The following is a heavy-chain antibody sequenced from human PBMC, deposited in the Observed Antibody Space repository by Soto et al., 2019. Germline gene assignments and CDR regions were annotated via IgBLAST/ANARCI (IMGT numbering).Heavy chain of an antibody. Sequence: SETLSLTCAVSGGSISSSNWWSWVRQPPGKGLEWIGEIYHSGSTNYNPSLKSRVTISVDKSKNQFSLKLSSVTAADTAVYYCAATSTEGDYFYGMDVWGQGTTVTVSS. CDR1: GGSISSSNW. CDR2: IYHSGST. CDR3: AATSTEGDYFYGMDV. V-gene: IGHV4-4*02. J-gene: IGHJ6*02.